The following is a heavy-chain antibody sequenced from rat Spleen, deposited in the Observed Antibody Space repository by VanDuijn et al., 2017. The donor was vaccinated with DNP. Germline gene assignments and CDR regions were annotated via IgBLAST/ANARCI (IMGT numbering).Heavy chain of an antibody. V-gene: IGHV5-58*01. CDR2: INTDGGST. CDR3: TTEAWDY. CDR1: GFTFSSYW. Sequence: EVQLVETGGGLVQPGRSLKLSCVASGFTFSSYWMFWIRQAPGKGLEWVASINTDGGSTYYPDSVKGRFTISRDNAKSTLYLQMDSLRSEDTATYYCTTEAWDYWGQGVMVTVSS. J-gene: IGHJ2*01.